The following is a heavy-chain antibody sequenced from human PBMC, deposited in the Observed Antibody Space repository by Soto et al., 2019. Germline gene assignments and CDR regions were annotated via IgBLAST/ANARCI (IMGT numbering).Heavy chain of an antibody. CDR2: IHYSGST. CDR3: TKYRRTYAEGYSFDY. J-gene: IGHJ4*02. D-gene: IGHD2-15*01. CDR1: GGSISGSY. Sequence: SETLSLTCTVSGGSISGSYWSWIRQTPGKVLEWVGYIHYSGSTNYNPSLKSRVTMSVDSAKNQFSMQLSSVTAADTAAYFCTKYRRTYAEGYSFDYWGQGALVTVSS. V-gene: IGHV4-59*01.